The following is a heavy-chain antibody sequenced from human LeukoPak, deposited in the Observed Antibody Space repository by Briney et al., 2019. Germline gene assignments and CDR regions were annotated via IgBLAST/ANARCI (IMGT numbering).Heavy chain of an antibody. CDR1: GYTFTGYY. CDR3: ARDKGGGYILDY. CDR2: INPSSGGT. D-gene: IGHD5-12*01. Sequence: ASVKVSCKASGYTFTGYYIHWVRQAPGQGLECVGWINPSSGGTNYAQKFQAGVTMTRDTSISTAYMELSRLRSDDTAVYYCARDKGGGYILDYWGQGTLVTVSS. V-gene: IGHV1-2*02. J-gene: IGHJ4*02.